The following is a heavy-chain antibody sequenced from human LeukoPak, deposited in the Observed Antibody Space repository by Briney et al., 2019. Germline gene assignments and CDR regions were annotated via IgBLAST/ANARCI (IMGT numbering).Heavy chain of an antibody. Sequence: SETLSLTCTVSGGSISSYYWSWIRQPPGKGLEWIGYIYYSGSTNYNPSLKSRVTISVDTSKNQFSLKLSSVTAADTAIYYCAKNGDRGAYCSGGTCYPYYYYYMDVWGKGTTVIISS. CDR2: IYYSGST. CDR1: GGSISSYY. J-gene: IGHJ6*03. V-gene: IGHV4-59*08. CDR3: AKNGDRGAYCSGGTCYPYYYYYMDV. D-gene: IGHD2-15*01.